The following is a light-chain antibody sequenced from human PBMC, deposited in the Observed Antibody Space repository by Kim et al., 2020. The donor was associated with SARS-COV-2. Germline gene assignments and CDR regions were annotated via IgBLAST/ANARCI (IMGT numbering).Light chain of an antibody. Sequence: LSARERATLSCRASQSFRIYLAWYQQKPGQAPRLLIYDASNRATGIPARFSGSGSGTDFTLTISSLEPEDFAVYYCQQRSNWPLTFGGGTKVDIK. CDR3: QQRSNWPLT. V-gene: IGKV3-11*01. CDR1: QSFRIY. CDR2: DAS. J-gene: IGKJ4*01.